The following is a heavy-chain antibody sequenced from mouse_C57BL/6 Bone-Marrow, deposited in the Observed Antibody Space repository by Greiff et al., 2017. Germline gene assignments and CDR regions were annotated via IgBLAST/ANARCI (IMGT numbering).Heavy chain of an antibody. J-gene: IGHJ4*01. CDR2: IHPANGNT. CDR1: GYTFTSYW. D-gene: IGHD2-3*01. CDR3: ARGGYYSYAMDY. V-gene: IGHV1-74*01. Sequence: QVQLQQSGAELVKPGASVKVSCKASGYTFTSYWMPWVKQRPGQGLEWIGRIHPANGNTKYAPKFQGKATITADTSSNTAYLQLSSLTSEDTAIYYCARGGYYSYAMDYWGQGTSVTVSS.